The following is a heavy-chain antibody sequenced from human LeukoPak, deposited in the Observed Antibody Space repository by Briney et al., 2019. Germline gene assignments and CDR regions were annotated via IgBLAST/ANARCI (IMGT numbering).Heavy chain of an antibody. D-gene: IGHD3-3*02. CDR2: IIPIYGTP. V-gene: IGHV1-69*13. CDR3: ARGKLGYYYYHMDA. CDR1: GGTLSGYA. J-gene: IGHJ6*03. Sequence: SVKVSCKASGGTLSGYAISWVRQAPGQGLEWMGGIIPIYGTPHSAQKFQGRVTITADESTSTAFMDLSSLRSEDTAVYYCARGKLGYYYYHMDAWGKGTTVTVSS.